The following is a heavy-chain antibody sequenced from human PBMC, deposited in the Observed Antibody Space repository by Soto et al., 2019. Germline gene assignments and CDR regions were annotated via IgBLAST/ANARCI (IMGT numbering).Heavy chain of an antibody. CDR3: ARGVMVLGLNYYAMDV. CDR1: GYTFTTYP. J-gene: IGHJ6*02. Sequence: QVYLVQSGAEVKEPGASVNVSCKASGYTFTTYPMHWVRQAPGQRLEWMGWISAGNDNTEYSQKFQGRVTITRDTSASTAHMELSSLRSEDTAVYYCARGVMVLGLNYYAMDVWGQGTTVTVSS. D-gene: IGHD3-10*01. V-gene: IGHV1-3*01. CDR2: ISAGNDNT.